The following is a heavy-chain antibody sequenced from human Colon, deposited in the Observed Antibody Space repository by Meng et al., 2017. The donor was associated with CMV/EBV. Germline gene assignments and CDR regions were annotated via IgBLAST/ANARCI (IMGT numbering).Heavy chain of an antibody. CDR2: IYHSGST. J-gene: IGHJ4*02. V-gene: IGHV4-4*02. Sequence: QLLEPGPGLVKPSWTRSLTCVVSGGSISSSNWWSLVRQPPGKGLEWIGEIYHSGSTNYNPSLKSRVTISVDTSKNQFSLKLSSVTAADTAVYYCASILFAAAAGGWGGYWGQGTLVTVSS. CDR3: ASILFAAAAGGWGGY. D-gene: IGHD6-13*01. CDR1: GGSISSSNW.